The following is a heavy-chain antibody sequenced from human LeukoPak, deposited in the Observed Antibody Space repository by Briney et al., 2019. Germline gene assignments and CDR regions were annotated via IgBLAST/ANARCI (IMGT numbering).Heavy chain of an antibody. CDR3: ARDCTGGSGGSCYSFDY. J-gene: IGHJ4*02. Sequence: GGSLRLSCGASGFTFSSYGMHWVRQAPGKGLEWVSGISGSGGSTYYADSVKGRFTISRDNSKNTLYLQMNSLRAEDTAVYYCARDCTGGSGGSCYSFDYWGQGTLVTVSS. CDR1: GFTFSSYG. D-gene: IGHD2-15*01. CDR2: ISGSGGST. V-gene: IGHV3-23*01.